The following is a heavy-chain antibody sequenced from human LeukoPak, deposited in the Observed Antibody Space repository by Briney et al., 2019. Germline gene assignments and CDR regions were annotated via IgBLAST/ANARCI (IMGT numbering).Heavy chain of an antibody. V-gene: IGHV4-30-2*01. CDR2: IYHSGST. J-gene: IGHJ5*02. Sequence: SQTLSLTCTVSGGSISSGGYSWSWIRQPPGKGLEWIGYIYHSGSTYYNPSLKSRVTISVDRSKNQFSLKLSSVTAADTAVYYCARITMVRGVAGWFDPWGQGTLVTVSS. D-gene: IGHD3-10*01. CDR1: GGSISSGGYS. CDR3: ARITMVRGVAGWFDP.